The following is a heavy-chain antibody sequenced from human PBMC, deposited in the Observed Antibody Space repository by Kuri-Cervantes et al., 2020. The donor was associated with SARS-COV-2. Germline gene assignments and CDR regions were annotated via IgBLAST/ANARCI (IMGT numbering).Heavy chain of an antibody. CDR2: INDSGST. Sequence: SETLSLTCTVSGGSISEGTTYYWAWTRQPPGKGLEWIGNINDSGSTYYNPSLKSLVTISVNTSKNQFSLKLSSVTAADTAVYYCRYSGWCGPYYYYMDVWGKGTTVTVSS. J-gene: IGHJ6*03. CDR3: RYSGWCGPYYYYMDV. D-gene: IGHD2-21*01. V-gene: IGHV4-39*01. CDR1: GGSISEGTTYY.